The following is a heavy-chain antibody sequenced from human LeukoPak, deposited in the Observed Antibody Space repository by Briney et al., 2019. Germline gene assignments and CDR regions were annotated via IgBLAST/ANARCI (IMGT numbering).Heavy chain of an antibody. D-gene: IGHD2-2*01. V-gene: IGHV3-13*04. J-gene: IGHJ6*02. CDR1: GFTFSSYD. Sequence: GGSLRLSCAASGFTFSSYDMHWDRQATGKGLELVSAIGTAGDTYYPGSVKGRFTISRENAKNSLYLQINSLRAGDTAVYYCARDKRPAPHSDYYGMDVWGQGTTVTVSS. CDR3: ARDKRPAPHSDYYGMDV. CDR2: IGTAGDT.